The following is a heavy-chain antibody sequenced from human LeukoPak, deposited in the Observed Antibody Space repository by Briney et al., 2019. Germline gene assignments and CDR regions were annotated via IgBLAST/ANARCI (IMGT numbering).Heavy chain of an antibody. V-gene: IGHV3-74*01. CDR1: GFTFSSYA. Sequence: GGSLSLSCAASGFTFSSYAMSWVRQAPGKGLMWVSQSKYDGSTKSYAASVRGRFTISRDNAKNTLYLHMDSLRAEDTAVYYCARSDYFHNWGQGTMVVVSA. CDR2: SKYDGSTK. D-gene: IGHD2/OR15-2a*01. J-gene: IGHJ3*01. CDR3: ARSDYFHN.